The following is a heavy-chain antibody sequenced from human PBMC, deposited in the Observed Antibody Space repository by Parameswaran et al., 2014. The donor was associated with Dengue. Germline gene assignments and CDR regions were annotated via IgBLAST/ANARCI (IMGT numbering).Heavy chain of an antibody. CDR3: ATDRPYSGSYYDYYYMDV. V-gene: IGHV1-69*06. D-gene: IGHD1-26*01. Sequence: WVRQAPGQGLEWMGGIIPIFGTTIYAQKFQGRVTMTEDTSTDTAYMELSSLRSEDTAVYYCATDRPYSGSYYDYYYMDVWGQGTTVTVSS. J-gene: IGHJ6*03. CDR2: IIPIFGTT.